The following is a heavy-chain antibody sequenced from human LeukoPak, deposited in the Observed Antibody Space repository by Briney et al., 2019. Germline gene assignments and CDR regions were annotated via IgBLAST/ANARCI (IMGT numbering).Heavy chain of an antibody. J-gene: IGHJ4*02. D-gene: IGHD6-19*01. CDR1: GFTFDDYA. CDR3: AKAWQWLGAFDY. Sequence: GGSLRLSCAASGFTFDDYAMHWVRQAPGKGLEWVSSISWDSGIIRYADSVKGRFTISRDNAKNSLYLQMNSLRAEDTALYFCAKAWQWLGAFDYWGQGTPVTVSS. CDR2: ISWDSGII. V-gene: IGHV3-9*01.